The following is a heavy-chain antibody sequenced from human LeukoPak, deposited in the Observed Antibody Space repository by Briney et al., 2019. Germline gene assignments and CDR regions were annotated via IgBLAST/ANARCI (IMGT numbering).Heavy chain of an antibody. CDR3: ARGRYSSSWYVWWFDP. V-gene: IGHV1-69*13. CDR2: IIPILGTA. J-gene: IGHJ5*02. D-gene: IGHD6-13*01. CDR1: GGTFSSYA. Sequence: GASVKVSCKASGGTFSSYAISWVRQAPGQGLEWMGGIIPILGTANYAQKFQGRVTITADESTSTAYMELSSLRSEDTAVYYCARGRYSSSWYVWWFDPWGQGTLVTVSS.